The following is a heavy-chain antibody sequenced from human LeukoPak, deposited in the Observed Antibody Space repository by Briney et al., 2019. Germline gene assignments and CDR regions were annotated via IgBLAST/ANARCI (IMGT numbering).Heavy chain of an antibody. CDR2: INHSGST. CDR3: ARRKPYYYYYMDV. CDR1: GYSISSGYY. Sequence: PSETLSLTCTVSGYSISSGYYWGWIRLPPGKGLEWIGIINHSGSTFCNTSLKSRVTISLDTSKNQFSLKLSSVTAADTAVYYCARRKPYYYYYMDVWGKGTTVTVSS. J-gene: IGHJ6*03. V-gene: IGHV4-38-2*02.